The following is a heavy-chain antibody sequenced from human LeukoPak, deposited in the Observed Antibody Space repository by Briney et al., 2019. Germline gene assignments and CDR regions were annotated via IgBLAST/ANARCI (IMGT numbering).Heavy chain of an antibody. D-gene: IGHD5-12*01. CDR2: IYYSGST. CDR1: GGSISSGDYY. V-gene: IGHV4-30-4*08. CDR3: AGGSVDIVATIGGGYYYYYMDV. Sequence: TSETLSLTCTVSGGSISSGDYYWSWIRQPPGKGLEWIGYIYYSGSTYYNPSLKSRVTISVDTSKNQFSLKLSSVTAADTAVYYCAGGSVDIVATIGGGYYYYYMDVWGKGTTVTVSS. J-gene: IGHJ6*03.